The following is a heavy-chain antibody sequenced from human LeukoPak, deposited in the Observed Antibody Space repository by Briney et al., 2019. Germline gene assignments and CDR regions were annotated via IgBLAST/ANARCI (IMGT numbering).Heavy chain of an antibody. CDR2: INHNGGTT. Sequence: GGSLRLSCAASGFTFSIFTMNWVRQAPGKGPEWVSIINHNGGTTYYTDSVKGRFTISRDNSNNTVYLQMNSLRAEDTAIYYCAKDGLCPSVCPTKIDVAGYVDSWGQETLVTVST. J-gene: IGHJ4*02. D-gene: IGHD6-19*01. V-gene: IGHV3-23*01. CDR1: GFTFSIFT. CDR3: AKDGLCPSVCPTKIDVAGYVDS.